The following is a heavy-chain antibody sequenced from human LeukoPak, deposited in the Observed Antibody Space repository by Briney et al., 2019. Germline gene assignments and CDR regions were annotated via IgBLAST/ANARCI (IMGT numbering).Heavy chain of an antibody. CDR2: ISRSSSYI. J-gene: IGHJ4*02. Sequence: GGSLRLSCAASGFTFSTYNMNWVRQAPGKGLEWVSSISRSSSYIYYADSVKGRFTISRDNAKNSLYLQMDGLRAEDTAVYYCARGGYGDYGVDYWGQGTLVTVSS. CDR3: ARGGYGDYGVDY. D-gene: IGHD4-17*01. CDR1: GFTFSTYN. V-gene: IGHV3-21*01.